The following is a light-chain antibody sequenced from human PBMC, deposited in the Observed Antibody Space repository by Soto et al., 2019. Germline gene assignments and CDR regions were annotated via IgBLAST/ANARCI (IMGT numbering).Light chain of an antibody. Sequence: DIQMTQSPSSLSASVGDRVIIACRASQSISNYLNWYQQKPGKAPKLLIYAASRLRSGVPSRISGSGSGTDFTLTISSLQPEDFATYYCQQSYTLWTFGQGTKLDIK. J-gene: IGKJ2*02. CDR2: AAS. CDR3: QQSYTLWT. V-gene: IGKV1-39*01. CDR1: QSISNY.